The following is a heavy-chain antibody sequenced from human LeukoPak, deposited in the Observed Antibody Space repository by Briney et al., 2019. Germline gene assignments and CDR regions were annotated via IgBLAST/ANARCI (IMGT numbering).Heavy chain of an antibody. CDR3: ARGQPRGYSSSWYGGDY. J-gene: IGHJ4*02. V-gene: IGHV4-39*07. Sequence: TSETLSLTCTVSGGSISGTSYYWGWIRQPPGKGLEWIGSIYYSGSTYYNPSLKSRVTISVDTSKNQFSLKLSSVTAADTAVYYCARGQPRGYSSSWYGGDYWGQGTLVTVSS. CDR2: IYYSGST. D-gene: IGHD6-13*01. CDR1: GGSISGTSYY.